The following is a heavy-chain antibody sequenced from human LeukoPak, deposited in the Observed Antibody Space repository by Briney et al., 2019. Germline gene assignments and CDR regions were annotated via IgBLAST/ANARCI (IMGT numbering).Heavy chain of an antibody. CDR3: ARDGYSSGWYSISAFDI. Sequence: SETLSLTCTVSGGSISSYYWSWIRQPPGKGLGWVGYIYYSGSTNYNPSLKSRVTISVDTSKNQFSLKLSSVTAADTAVYYCARDGYSSGWYSISAFDIWGQGTMVTVSS. D-gene: IGHD6-19*01. CDR2: IYYSGST. J-gene: IGHJ3*02. V-gene: IGHV4-59*01. CDR1: GGSISSYY.